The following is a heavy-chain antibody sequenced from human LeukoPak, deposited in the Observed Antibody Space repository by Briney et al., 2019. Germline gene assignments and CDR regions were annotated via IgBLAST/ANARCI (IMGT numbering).Heavy chain of an antibody. J-gene: IGHJ3*02. CDR1: GGSISRYY. V-gene: IGHV4-59*01. Sequence: SETLSLTCTVSGGSISRYYWSWIRQPPAKGLQWIVYIYYSGSTNYNPSLKSRVTISVDTSKNQFSLKLSSVTAADTAVYYCAGSPMTTVTTRPFDIWGQGTMVTVSS. CDR2: IYYSGST. CDR3: AGSPMTTVTTRPFDI. D-gene: IGHD4-17*01.